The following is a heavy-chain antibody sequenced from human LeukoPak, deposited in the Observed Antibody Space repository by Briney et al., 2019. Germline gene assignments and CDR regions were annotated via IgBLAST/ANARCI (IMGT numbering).Heavy chain of an antibody. V-gene: IGHV1-69*04. D-gene: IGHD5-18*01. Sequence: ASVKVSCEASGGTFSSYAISWVRQAPGQGLEWMGRIIPILGIANYAQKFQGRVTITADKSTSTAYMELSSLRSEDTAVYYCARVGIQLWLTPGRYFDYWGQGTLVTVSS. J-gene: IGHJ4*02. CDR1: GGTFSSYA. CDR2: IIPILGIA. CDR3: ARVGIQLWLTPGRYFDY.